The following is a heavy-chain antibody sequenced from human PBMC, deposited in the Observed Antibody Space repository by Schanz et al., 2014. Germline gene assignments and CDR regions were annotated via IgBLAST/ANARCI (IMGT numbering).Heavy chain of an antibody. CDR3: VRAARRTRVVPLYCDY. V-gene: IGHV4-34*01. J-gene: IGHJ4*02. CDR1: GGSFSGYY. Sequence: QVQLQQWGAGLLKPSETLSLTCAVYGGSFSGYYWSWIRQPPGKGLEWIAEINHGGSTNYNPSLKSRVTISVDTSKNQFSRKLRSVTAADTAVYYCVRAARRTRVVPLYCDYWGQGTLVTVSS. D-gene: IGHD2-2*01. CDR2: INHGGST.